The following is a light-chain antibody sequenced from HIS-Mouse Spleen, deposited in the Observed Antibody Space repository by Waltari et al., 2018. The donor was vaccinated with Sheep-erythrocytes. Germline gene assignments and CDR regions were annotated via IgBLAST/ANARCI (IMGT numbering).Light chain of an antibody. J-gene: IGLJ2*01. CDR2: QDS. V-gene: IGLV3-1*01. Sequence: SYELTQPPSVSVSPGQTASITCSGDKLGDKYACWYQQKPGQSPVLVIYQDSKRPSGIPERFSGCNSRNTATLTISGTQAMDEADYYCQAWDSSTAVFGGGTKLTVL. CDR3: QAWDSSTAV. CDR1: KLGDKY.